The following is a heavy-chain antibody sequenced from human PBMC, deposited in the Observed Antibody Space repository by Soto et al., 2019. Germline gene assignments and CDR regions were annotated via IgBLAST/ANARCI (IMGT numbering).Heavy chain of an antibody. CDR1: GFTFSSYS. CDR3: ARGVVVAATRVSDTQPRYGMDV. Sequence: PGGSLRLSCAASGFTFSSYSMNWVRQAPGKGLEWVSSISSSSSYIYYADSVKGRFTISRDNAKNSLYLQMNGLRAEDTAVYYCARGVVVAATRVSDTQPRYGMDVWGQGTTVTVSS. J-gene: IGHJ6*02. D-gene: IGHD2-15*01. V-gene: IGHV3-21*01. CDR2: ISSSSSYI.